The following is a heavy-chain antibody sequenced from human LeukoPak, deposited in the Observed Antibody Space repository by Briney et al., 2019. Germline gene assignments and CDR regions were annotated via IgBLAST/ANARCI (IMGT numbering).Heavy chain of an antibody. CDR2: IYHSGST. D-gene: IGHD2-15*01. Sequence: SETLSLTCPVSGGSISSSINYWGWIRQPPGKGLEWIGSIYHSGSTYYNPSLKSRVTISVDTSKNQFSLKLSSVTAADTAVYYCARSYPIVVVVAATPWAWFDPWGQGTLVTVSS. J-gene: IGHJ5*02. V-gene: IGHV4-39*07. CDR3: ARSYPIVVVVAATPWAWFDP. CDR1: GGSISSSINY.